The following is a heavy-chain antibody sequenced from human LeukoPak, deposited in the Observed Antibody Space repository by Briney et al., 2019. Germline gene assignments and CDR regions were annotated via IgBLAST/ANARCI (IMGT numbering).Heavy chain of an antibody. J-gene: IGHJ4*02. D-gene: IGHD3-10*01. V-gene: IGHV3-64*01. CDR2: ITDSGSST. CDR1: GFTFTGYY. Sequence: GGSLRLSCAASGFTFTGYYLHWVRQTPGKGLEYISTITDSGSSTYHTNSVRGRFTISRDNSKNTLYLQMGSLRTEDTAVCYCARSTRYFGSAMYYFDDWGQGTLVTVSS. CDR3: ARSTRYFGSAMYYFDD.